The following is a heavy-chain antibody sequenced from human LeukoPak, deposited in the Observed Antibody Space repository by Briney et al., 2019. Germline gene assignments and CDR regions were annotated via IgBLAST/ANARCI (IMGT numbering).Heavy chain of an antibody. V-gene: IGHV3-7*01. CDR1: GFTFSSYW. Sequence: GGSLRLSCAASGFTFSSYWMSWVRQAPGKGLEWVANIKQDGSEKYYVDSVKGRFTISRDNAKNSLYLQMNSLRAEDTAVYYCARAFSSNFYYGMDVWGQGTTVTVSS. CDR3: ARAFSSNFYYGMDV. CDR2: IKQDGSEK. D-gene: IGHD6-6*01. J-gene: IGHJ6*02.